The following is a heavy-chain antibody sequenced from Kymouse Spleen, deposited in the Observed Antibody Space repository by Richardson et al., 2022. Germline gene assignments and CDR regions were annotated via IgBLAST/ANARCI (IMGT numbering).Heavy chain of an antibody. J-gene: IGHJ4*02. CDR1: GFTFSGSA. CDR3: TRRGITGTTFFDY. D-gene: IGHD1-7*01. Sequence: EVQLVESGGGLVQPGGSLKLSCAASGFTFSGSAMHWVRQASGKGLEWVGRIRSKANSYATAYAASVKGRFTISRDDSKNTAYLQMNSLKTEDTAVYYCTRRGITGTTFFDYWGQGTLVTVSS. CDR2: IRSKANSYAT. V-gene: IGHV3-73*02.